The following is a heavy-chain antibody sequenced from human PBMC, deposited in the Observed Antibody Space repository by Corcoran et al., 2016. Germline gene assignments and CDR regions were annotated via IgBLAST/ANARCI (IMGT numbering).Heavy chain of an antibody. Sequence: QVQLVQSGAEVKKPGSSVKVSCKASGDTFTSYSVNWVRQAPGQGLEWLGGIIPVLGTTDYAQKFQDRLTITADKSTSTAYMELSSLTSGDTAVYYCARFHGYGWGQGTLFTVSS. CDR3: ARFHGYG. V-gene: IGHV1-69*06. CDR2: IIPVLGTT. D-gene: IGHD5-18*01. J-gene: IGHJ4*01. CDR1: GDTFTSYS.